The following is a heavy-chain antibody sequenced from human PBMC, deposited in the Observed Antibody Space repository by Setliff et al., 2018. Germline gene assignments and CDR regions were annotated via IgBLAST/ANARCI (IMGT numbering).Heavy chain of an antibody. V-gene: IGHV1-18*01. CDR3: ARAPRLEWILPTFDY. CDR2: ISAYTGNA. Sequence: WASVKVSCKASDYAFVSYGISWVRQAPGQGPEWIGWISAYTGNADYAENFQGRVTMTTDTSTNTAYMELRSLRSDDTAIYYCARAPRLEWILPTFDYWGQGTPVTVSS. D-gene: IGHD3-3*01. J-gene: IGHJ4*02. CDR1: DYAFVSYG.